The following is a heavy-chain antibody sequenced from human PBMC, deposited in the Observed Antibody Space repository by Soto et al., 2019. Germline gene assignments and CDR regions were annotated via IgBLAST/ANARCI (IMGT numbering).Heavy chain of an antibody. J-gene: IGHJ6*02. CDR3: ARPLGDDILTGYPPVFGMDV. D-gene: IGHD3-9*01. CDR2: ISHDGNNT. CDR1: GFTFSSYA. V-gene: IGHV3-30-3*01. Sequence: PGGSLRLSCAASGFTFSSYAMHWVRQAPGKGLEWMAFISHDGNNTYYADSVKGRFSISRDNSKNTLYLQMNSLRTEDTAMFYCARPLGDDILTGYPPVFGMDVWGQGTTVTVSS.